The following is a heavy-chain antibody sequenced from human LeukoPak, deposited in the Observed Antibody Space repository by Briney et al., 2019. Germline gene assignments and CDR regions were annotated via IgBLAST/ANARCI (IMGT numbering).Heavy chain of an antibody. CDR2: ISSSGSTI. D-gene: IGHD4-17*01. CDR1: GFIFSDYY. V-gene: IGHV3-11*01. Sequence: GGSLRLSCAASGFIFSDYYMSWIRQAPGKGLEWVSYISSSGSTIYYADSVKGRFTISRDNAKNSLYLQMNSLRAEDTAVYYCARVRKDYGDYAYYYYYMDVWGKGTTVIISS. CDR3: ARVRKDYGDYAYYYYYMDV. J-gene: IGHJ6*03.